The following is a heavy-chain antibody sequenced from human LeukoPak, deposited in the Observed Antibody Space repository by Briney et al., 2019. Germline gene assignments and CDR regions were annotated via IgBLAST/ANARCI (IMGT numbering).Heavy chain of an antibody. V-gene: IGHV4-34*01. Sequence: SEALSLTCAVFGGSFSGYYWNWIRQPPGKGLEWIGQINPSRNTNYNPSLKSRVTISVDTSKKQFSLKLSSVTAADTAVYYCARRYDFWSGYPPPLDYWGQGTLVTVSS. CDR3: ARRYDFWSGYPPPLDY. D-gene: IGHD3-3*01. CDR1: GGSFSGYY. J-gene: IGHJ4*02. CDR2: INPSRNT.